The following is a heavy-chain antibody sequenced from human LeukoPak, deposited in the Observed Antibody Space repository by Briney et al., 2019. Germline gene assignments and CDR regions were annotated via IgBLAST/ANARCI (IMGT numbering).Heavy chain of an antibody. CDR2: IYYSGNT. D-gene: IGHD2-21*02. CDR1: GGSFSTYY. CDR3: TRTDSATAIDH. Sequence: SETLSLTCTVSGGSFSTYYWSWIRQPPGKGLEWIGYIYYSGNTNYNPSLRSRVIISLNTSKNQFSLKLSSVTAADTAVYYCTRTDSATAIDHWGQGTLVTVSS. V-gene: IGHV4-59*01. J-gene: IGHJ4*02.